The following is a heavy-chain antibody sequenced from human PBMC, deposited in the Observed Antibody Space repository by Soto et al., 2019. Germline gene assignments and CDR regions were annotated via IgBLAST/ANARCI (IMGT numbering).Heavy chain of an antibody. J-gene: IGHJ6*02. CDR1: GYTFTSYG. D-gene: IGHD6-13*01. CDR2: ISAYNGNT. Sequence: QVQLVQSGAEVKKPGASVKVSCKASGYTFTSYGISWVRQAPGQGLEWMGWISAYNGNTNYAQKLQGRVTMTTDTSTSTASMELGSLRSDDTAVYYCARTRDQQLVSRHYYCGMDVWGQGTTVTVSS. V-gene: IGHV1-18*01. CDR3: ARTRDQQLVSRHYYCGMDV.